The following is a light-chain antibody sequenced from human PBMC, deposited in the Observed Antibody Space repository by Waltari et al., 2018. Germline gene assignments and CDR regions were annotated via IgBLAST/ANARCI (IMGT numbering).Light chain of an antibody. CDR1: HDISNS. Sequence: DIQMTQSPSSLSASVGDRDPITCQARHDISNSVNWHHQKPGKAPKLLIDDASDLETGVPSRFSGSGSGTDSPFTSSRLQPEDIATYYCQQYQNLPYTFGQGTKLEI. V-gene: IGKV1-33*01. CDR3: QQYQNLPYT. J-gene: IGKJ2*01. CDR2: DAS.